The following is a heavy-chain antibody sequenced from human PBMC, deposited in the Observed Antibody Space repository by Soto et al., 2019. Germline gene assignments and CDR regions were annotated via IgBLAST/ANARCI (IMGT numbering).Heavy chain of an antibody. CDR3: AKRGTTVTTSLWY. J-gene: IGHJ4*02. D-gene: IGHD4-17*01. CDR2: IYSGGVT. Sequence: EVQLVESGGGLVQPGGSLRLSCAASGFTVSNNYMCWVRQAPGTGLEWVSLIYSGGVTHYADSVRGRFPISRDNSRNTLYLQMNSLRADGTAVYYCAKRGTTVTTSLWYWGQGTLVTVSS. CDR1: GFTVSNNY. V-gene: IGHV3-66*01.